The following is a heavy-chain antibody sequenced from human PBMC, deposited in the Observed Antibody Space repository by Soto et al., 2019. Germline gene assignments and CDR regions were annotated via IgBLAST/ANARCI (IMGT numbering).Heavy chain of an antibody. CDR3: ARDGLPAAHHGNNWFDP. CDR2: INPNSGGT. Sequence: ASVKVSCKASGYTFTGYYMHWVRQAPGQGLEWMGWINPNSGGTNYAQKFQGWVTMTRDTSISTAYMELSRLRSDDTAVYYCARDGLPAAHHGNNWFDPWGQGTLVTVSS. D-gene: IGHD2-2*01. CDR1: GYTFTGYY. J-gene: IGHJ5*02. V-gene: IGHV1-2*04.